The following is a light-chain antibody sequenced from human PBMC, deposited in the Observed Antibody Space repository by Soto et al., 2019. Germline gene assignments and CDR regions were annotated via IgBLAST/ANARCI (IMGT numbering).Light chain of an antibody. CDR1: HSVTTY. J-gene: IGKJ1*01. V-gene: IGKV3-15*01. Sequence: EIVMTQSPATLSVSPGERATLSCRASHSVTTYLAWYQQKPGQGPRLLIYAASTRATGIPARFSGSGSGTEFSLTISSLQSEDFAVYYCQQYINWPRTFGQGTKVEIQ. CDR3: QQYINWPRT. CDR2: AAS.